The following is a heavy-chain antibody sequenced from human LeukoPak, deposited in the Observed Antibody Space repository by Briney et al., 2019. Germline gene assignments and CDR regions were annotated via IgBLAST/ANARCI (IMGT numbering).Heavy chain of an antibody. J-gene: IGHJ4*02. CDR3: AREGGYGSGSYYKSFDY. CDR2: THNSGIT. D-gene: IGHD3-10*01. CDR1: GVSISSYY. V-gene: IGHV4-59*12. Sequence: SETLSLTCTVSGVSISSYYWSWIRQPPGKGLEWIGYTHNSGITNYNPSLKSRVTISVDTSKNQFSLKLSSVTAADTAVYYCAREGGYGSGSYYKSFDYWGQGTLVTVSS.